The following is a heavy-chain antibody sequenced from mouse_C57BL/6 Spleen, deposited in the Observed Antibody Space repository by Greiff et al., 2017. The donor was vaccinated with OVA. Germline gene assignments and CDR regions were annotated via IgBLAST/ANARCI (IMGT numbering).Heavy chain of an antibody. J-gene: IGHJ3*01. CDR2: IHPSDSDT. CDR1: GYTFTSYW. CDR3: ERAWDYDAWFAG. D-gene: IGHD2-4*01. V-gene: IGHV1-74*01. Sequence: QVQLQQPGAELVKPGASVKVSCKASGYTFTSYWMHWVKQRPGQGLEWIGRIHPSDSDTNYNQKFKGKATLTVDKSSSTAYMQLSSLASEDSAVYYCERAWDYDAWFAGWGQGTLVTVSA.